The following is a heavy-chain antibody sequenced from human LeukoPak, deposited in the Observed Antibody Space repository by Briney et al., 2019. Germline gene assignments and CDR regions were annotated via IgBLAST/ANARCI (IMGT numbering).Heavy chain of an antibody. CDR2: IYYSGST. J-gene: IGHJ4*02. CDR3: ARSSYSSSWYFDY. CDR1: GGSISSYY. D-gene: IGHD6-13*01. Sequence: SETLSLTCTVPGGSISSYYWSWIRQPPGKGLEWIGYIYYSGSTNYNPSLKSRVTISVDTSKNQFSLKLSSVTAADTAVYYCARSSYSSSWYFDYWGQGTLVTVSS. V-gene: IGHV4-59*01.